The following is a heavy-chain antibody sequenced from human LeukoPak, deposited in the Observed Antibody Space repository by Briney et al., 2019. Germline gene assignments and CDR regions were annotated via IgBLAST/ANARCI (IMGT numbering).Heavy chain of an antibody. Sequence: GASLRLSCAASGFTFSSYAMSWVRQAPGKGLEWVSAISGSGGSTYYADSVKGRFTISRDNSKNTLYLQMNSLRAEDTAVYYCAKYRGAGIAAAGNYWGRGTLVTVSS. V-gene: IGHV3-23*01. CDR3: AKYRGAGIAAAGNY. CDR2: ISGSGGST. J-gene: IGHJ4*02. CDR1: GFTFSSYA. D-gene: IGHD6-13*01.